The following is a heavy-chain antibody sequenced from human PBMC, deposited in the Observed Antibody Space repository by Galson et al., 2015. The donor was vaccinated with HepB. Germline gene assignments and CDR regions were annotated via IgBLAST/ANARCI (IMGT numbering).Heavy chain of an antibody. CDR3: ARGGLATTRPPILDY. CDR1: GGTFSSYT. J-gene: IGHJ4*02. D-gene: IGHD5-24*01. Sequence: SCKASGGTFSSYTISWVRQAPGQGLEWMGRIIPILGIANYAQKFQGRVTITADKSTSTAYMELSSLRSKDTAVYYCARGGLATTRPPILDYWGQGTLVTVSS. CDR2: IIPILGIA. V-gene: IGHV1-69*02.